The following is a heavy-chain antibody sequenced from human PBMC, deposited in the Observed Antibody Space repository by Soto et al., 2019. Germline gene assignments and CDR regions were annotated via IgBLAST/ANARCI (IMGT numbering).Heavy chain of an antibody. CDR2: INAGNGNT. D-gene: IGHD6-13*01. CDR1: GYTFTSYA. Sequence: XSVKVSCKASGYTFTSYAMHLVRQSPGQRLEWMGWINAGNGNTKYSQKSQGRVTITRDTSASTAYMELSSLRSEDTAVYYCARVFVGYSNSFDYWGQGTLVTVSS. J-gene: IGHJ4*02. CDR3: ARVFVGYSNSFDY. V-gene: IGHV1-3*01.